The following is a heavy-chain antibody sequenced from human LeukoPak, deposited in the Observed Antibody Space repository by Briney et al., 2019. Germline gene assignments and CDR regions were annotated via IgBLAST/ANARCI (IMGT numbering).Heavy chain of an antibody. J-gene: IGHJ4*02. CDR2: INHSGST. Sequence: PSETLSLTCAVHGGSFSGYYWSWIRQPPGKGLEWIGEINHSGSTNYNPSLKSRVTISVDTSKNQFSLKLSSVTAADTAVYYCARANLRWYQIGGLDYWGQGTLVTVSS. CDR3: ARANLRWYQIGGLDY. V-gene: IGHV4-34*01. CDR1: GGSFSGYY. D-gene: IGHD4-23*01.